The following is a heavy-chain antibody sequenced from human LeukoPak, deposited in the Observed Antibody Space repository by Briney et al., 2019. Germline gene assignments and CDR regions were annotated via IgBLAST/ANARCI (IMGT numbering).Heavy chain of an antibody. D-gene: IGHD6-19*01. CDR2: INHSGST. J-gene: IGHJ4*02. V-gene: IGHV4-34*01. Sequence: SETLSLTCTVSGGSISHYYWSWIRQPPGKGLEWIGEINHSGSTNYNPSLKSRVTISVDTSKNQFSLKLSSVTAADTAVYYCARGSLSSGWAFDYWGQGTLVTVSS. CDR1: GGSISHYY. CDR3: ARGSLSSGWAFDY.